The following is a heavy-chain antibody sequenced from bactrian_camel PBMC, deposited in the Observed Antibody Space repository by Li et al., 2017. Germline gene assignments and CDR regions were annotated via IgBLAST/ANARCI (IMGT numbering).Heavy chain of an antibody. J-gene: IGHJ4*01. Sequence: VQLVESGGGLVQPGGSLRLSCAASGFTSSSYFMSWVRQPPGREREGVAAIDTAGSTSYAGAVKGRFTISQDNAKNTMHLQMNSLKTEDTAVYYCATASPFRSGSWYASRVYVYWGQGTQVTVS. CDR2: IDTAGST. CDR3: ATASPFRSGSWYASRVYVY. CDR1: GFTSSSYF. D-gene: IGHD6*01. V-gene: IGHV3S42*01.